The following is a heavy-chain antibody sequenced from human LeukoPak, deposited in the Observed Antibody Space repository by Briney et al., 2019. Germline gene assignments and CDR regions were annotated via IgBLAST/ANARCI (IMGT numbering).Heavy chain of an antibody. CDR2: IFHNAST. CDR1: GGSISNYY. Sequence: PTETLSLTCTVSGGSISNYYWTWLRQPPGEGGEWVGYIFHNASTKYNPSLQSRVTISVDTSHNRFSPKLSSVTAADTAVYYCARHSPTYYDFDYWGQGTLVTVFS. CDR3: ARHSPTYYDFDY. J-gene: IGHJ4*02. D-gene: IGHD3-10*01. V-gene: IGHV4-59*08.